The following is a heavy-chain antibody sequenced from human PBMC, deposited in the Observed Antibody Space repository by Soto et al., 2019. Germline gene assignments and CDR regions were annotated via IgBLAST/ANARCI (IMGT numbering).Heavy chain of an antibody. J-gene: IGHJ6*02. CDR1: GGSISSSNW. CDR2: IYHSGST. D-gene: IGHD3-10*02. Sequence: QVQLQESGPGLVKPSGTLSLTCAVSGGSISSSNWWSWVRQPPGKGLAWIGEIYHSGSTNYNPSLKSRGTISVDKSKNQFSLKLSSVTAADTAVYYCASVRGGYYYAMDVWGQGTTVTVSS. CDR3: ASVRGGYYYAMDV. V-gene: IGHV4-4*02.